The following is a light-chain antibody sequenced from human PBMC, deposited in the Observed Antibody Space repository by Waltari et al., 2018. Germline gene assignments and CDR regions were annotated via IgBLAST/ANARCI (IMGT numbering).Light chain of an antibody. J-gene: IGKJ5*01. CDR2: TAS. CDR3: QQTYTFPLT. CDR1: QGVDKW. V-gene: IGKV1-12*01. Sequence: DIQMTQSPSSVSASVGDRVTITCRASQGVDKWLAWYQQKPGKAPKLLIHTASTSHSVVPSMFSGSGSVTDFTLTISNLQPDDFAGYYCQQTYTFPLTFGQGTRLEIK.